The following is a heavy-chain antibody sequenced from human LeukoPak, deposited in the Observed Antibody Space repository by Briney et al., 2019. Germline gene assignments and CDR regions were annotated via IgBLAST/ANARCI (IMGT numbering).Heavy chain of an antibody. Sequence: GGSLRLSCAASGFTFSSYGMSWVRQAPGKGLEWVSSISGSGGSTYYADSVKGRFTISRDNSKNTLYLQMNSLRAEDTAVYYCAKEKGVYYYYYMDVWGKGTTVTISS. CDR1: GFTFSSYG. D-gene: IGHD2-8*01. CDR3: AKEKGVYYYYYMDV. CDR2: ISGSGGST. V-gene: IGHV3-23*01. J-gene: IGHJ6*03.